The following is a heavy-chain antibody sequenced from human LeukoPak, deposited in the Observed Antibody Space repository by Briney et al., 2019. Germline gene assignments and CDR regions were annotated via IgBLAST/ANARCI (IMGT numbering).Heavy chain of an antibody. CDR2: ISSSDSYI. V-gene: IGHV3-21*01. D-gene: IGHD5-12*01. CDR3: AKGGGYEAQYYYYYLDV. Sequence: GGSLRLSCAASGFTFSNYNMNWVRQAPGKGLEWISSISSSDSYIYYADSVKGRFTISRDNAKNTLYLQMKSLRAEDTAVYYCAKGGGYEAQYYYYYLDVWGKGTTVTISS. J-gene: IGHJ6*03. CDR1: GFTFSNYN.